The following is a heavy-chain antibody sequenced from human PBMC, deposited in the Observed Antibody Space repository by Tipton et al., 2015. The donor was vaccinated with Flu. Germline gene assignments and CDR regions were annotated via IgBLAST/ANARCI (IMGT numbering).Heavy chain of an antibody. CDR3: SRGGRYCNDSGGKSDGS. V-gene: IGHV4-34*01. D-gene: IGHD3-22*01. J-gene: IGHJ5*02. Sequence: TLSLTCAVYGGSFSGYYWSWIRQPPGKGLEWIGEINHSGSTNSNPSLKSRVTISVDTSKNQFSLKLSSVTAAETAVYYCSRGGRYCNDSGGKSDGSWGKGTLVTVSS. CDR2: INHSGST. CDR1: GGSFSGYY.